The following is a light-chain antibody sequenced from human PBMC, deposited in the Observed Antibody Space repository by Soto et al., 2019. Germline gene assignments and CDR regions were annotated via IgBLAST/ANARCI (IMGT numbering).Light chain of an antibody. CDR2: EVS. Sequence: QSALTQPASVSGSPGQSITISCTGTSSDIGSNNYVSWFQQRPGKAPTLIIYEVSNRPSGVSNHFSGSKSGNTASLTISGLLPEDEAEYYCSSYTTTTRLFGGGTKVTAL. V-gene: IGLV2-14*01. CDR3: SSYTTTTRL. CDR1: SSDIGSNNY. J-gene: IGLJ3*02.